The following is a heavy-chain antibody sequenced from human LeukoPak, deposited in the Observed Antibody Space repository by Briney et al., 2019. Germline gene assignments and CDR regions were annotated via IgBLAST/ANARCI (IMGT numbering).Heavy chain of an antibody. CDR3: ARFFYYDASLPPY. Sequence: NPSETLSLTYSVSGGYISTSNYYWGWIRQPPGKGLEWIGTIYYSGSTYYNPSLQSRVTISLDTSKNQFSLHVRSVTAVDTATYYCARFFYYDASLPPYWGQGTLVIVSS. D-gene: IGHD3-16*01. V-gene: IGHV4-39*01. J-gene: IGHJ4*02. CDR2: IYYSGST. CDR1: GGYISTSNYY.